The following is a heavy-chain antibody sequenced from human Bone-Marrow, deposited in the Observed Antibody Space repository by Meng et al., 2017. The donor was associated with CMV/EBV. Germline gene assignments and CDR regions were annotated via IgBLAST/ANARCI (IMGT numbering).Heavy chain of an antibody. CDR1: GDSITSSSYY. CDR2: IFYSDRT. Sequence: SETLSLTCTVSGDSITSSSYYWGWIRQPPGKGLEWIGSIFYSDRTYYTPSLKTRVTISADTSKNQFSLKLSSVSAADTAVYYCARGLTMVRGITRFDPWGQGTLVTVSS. CDR3: ARGLTMVRGITRFDP. J-gene: IGHJ5*02. D-gene: IGHD3-10*01. V-gene: IGHV4-39*07.